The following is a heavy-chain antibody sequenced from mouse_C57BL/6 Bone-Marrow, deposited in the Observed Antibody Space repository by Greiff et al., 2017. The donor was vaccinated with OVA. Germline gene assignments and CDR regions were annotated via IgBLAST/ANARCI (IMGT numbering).Heavy chain of an antibody. Sequence: VQLVESGAELARPGASVKLSCKASGYTFTSYGISWVKQRTGQGLEWIGEIYPRSGNTYYNEKFKGKATLTADKSSSTAYMELRSLTSEDSAVYFCARRIYYYGSSLYFDYWGQGTTLTVSS. V-gene: IGHV1-81*01. D-gene: IGHD1-1*01. CDR3: ARRIYYYGSSLYFDY. CDR2: IYPRSGNT. J-gene: IGHJ2*01. CDR1: GYTFTSYG.